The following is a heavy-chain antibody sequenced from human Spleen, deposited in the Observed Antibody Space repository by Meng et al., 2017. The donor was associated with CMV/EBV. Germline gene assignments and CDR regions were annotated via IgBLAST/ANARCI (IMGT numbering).Heavy chain of an antibody. CDR3: ARIERRRILKYCGSDCSTTDY. D-gene: IGHD2-21*02. CDR1: IIL. CDR2: IYHTAGT. Sequence: IILLPWVRQVPGMCLDWFGEIYHTAGTTYHPSLNSRVTISVDKFTTQFSLKLDSVTAADTAVYYCARIERRRILKYCGSDCSTTDYWGQGTLVTVSS. V-gene: IGHV4-4*02. J-gene: IGHJ4*02.